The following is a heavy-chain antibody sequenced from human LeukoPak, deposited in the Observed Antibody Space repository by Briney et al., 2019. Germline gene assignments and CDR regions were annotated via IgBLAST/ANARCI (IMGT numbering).Heavy chain of an antibody. J-gene: IGHJ4*02. CDR2: IRQDGREK. D-gene: IGHD6-13*01. Sequence: GGSLRLSCAASGFTFRNFWMSWVRQAPGKGREWVANIRQDGREKYYVDSAKGRFTISRDKDKNSLYLQMNSLRADDTAVYYCARHSSSWEFYQWGQGTLVIVSS. CDR1: GFTFRNFW. CDR3: ARHSSSWEFYQ. V-gene: IGHV3-7*04.